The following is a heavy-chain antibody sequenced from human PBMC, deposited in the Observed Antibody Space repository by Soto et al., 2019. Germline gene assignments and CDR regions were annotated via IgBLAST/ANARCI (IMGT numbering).Heavy chain of an antibody. D-gene: IGHD3-16*01. CDR2: TSYDGSDK. Sequence: QVQLVESGGGVVQPGTSLRVSCVGSGVTFRSYVIHWVRQAPGKGLEWVALTSYDGSDKYYGDSVRGRFTISRDNSRNTVDLQMDSLRLEDTALYYCARWGTTGGLDVWGQGTLV. J-gene: IGHJ1*01. CDR1: GVTFRSYV. CDR3: ARWGTTGGLDV. V-gene: IGHV3-30*06.